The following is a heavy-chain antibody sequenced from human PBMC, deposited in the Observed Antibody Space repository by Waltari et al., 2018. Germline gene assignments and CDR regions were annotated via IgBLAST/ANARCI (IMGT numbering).Heavy chain of an antibody. J-gene: IGHJ4*02. V-gene: IGHV3-30*03. D-gene: IGHD2-21*01. CDR2: ISYDGSNK. CDR3: ARGRHHISEMQTPNFEY. CDR1: GFRFSSFG. Sequence: QVQLVESGGGGVQPGRSRRLSCAAPGFRFSSFGMPGVRPGPGKGLEWVAFISYDGSNKWYADSVKGRFTISRDTSRNTLYLQMNSLRVEDTAVYFCARGRHHISEMQTPNFEYWGQGTLVTVSS.